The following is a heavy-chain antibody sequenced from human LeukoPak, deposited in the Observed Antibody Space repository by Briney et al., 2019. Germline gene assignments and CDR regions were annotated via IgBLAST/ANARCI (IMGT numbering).Heavy chain of an antibody. CDR3: AAIAAAALY. V-gene: IGHV3-30*02. Sequence: GGSLRLSCAASGFTFSGYGMHWVRRAPGKGLEWVAYIRYDESYQYYVDSVRGRFTISRDNSKNMLFLQMNSLGAEDTAVYYCAAIAAAALYWGQGTQVTVSS. CDR1: GFTFSGYG. J-gene: IGHJ4*02. CDR2: IRYDESYQ. D-gene: IGHD6-25*01.